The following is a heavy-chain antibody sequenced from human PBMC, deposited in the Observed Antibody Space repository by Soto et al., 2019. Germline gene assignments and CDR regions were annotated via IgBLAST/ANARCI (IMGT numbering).Heavy chain of an antibody. CDR2: ISSSSRTI. CDR3: AKDITPLGPDAFDI. D-gene: IGHD1-20*01. J-gene: IGHJ3*02. CDR1: EFTLSRYS. Sequence: GGSLRLSCAASEFTLSRYSMNWVRQAPGKGLEWVAYISSSSRTISYADSVKGRFTISRDNAKNSLYLQMNSLRAEDTALYYCAKDITPLGPDAFDIWGQGTMVTVSS. V-gene: IGHV3-48*04.